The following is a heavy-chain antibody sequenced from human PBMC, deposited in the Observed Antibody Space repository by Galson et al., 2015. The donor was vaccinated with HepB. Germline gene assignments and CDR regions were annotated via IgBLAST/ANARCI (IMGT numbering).Heavy chain of an antibody. CDR2: INPNSGGT. Sequence: SVKVSCKASGYTFTGYYMHWVRQAPGQGLEWMGRINPNSGGTNYGQKFQGRVTMTRDTSISTAYMELSGLRSDDTAVYYCARDPGYSSSWLAYWGQGTLVTASS. CDR3: ARDPGYSSSWLAY. J-gene: IGHJ4*02. D-gene: IGHD2-2*01. CDR1: GYTFTGYY. V-gene: IGHV1-2*06.